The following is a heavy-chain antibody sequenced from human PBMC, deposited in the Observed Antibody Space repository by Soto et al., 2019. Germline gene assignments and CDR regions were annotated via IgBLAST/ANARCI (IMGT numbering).Heavy chain of an antibody. CDR3: ARAGFLEWDDFDY. V-gene: IGHV3-11*06. CDR1: GFTFSDYY. Sequence: QVQLVESGGGLVKPGGSLRLSCTASGFTFSDYYMNWVRQAPGKGLEWVSYSSSSSSYTKYADSVKGRFTISRDQAKNSVHLQMNSLRAEDTAVYYCARAGFLEWDDFDYWGQGILVTVSS. CDR2: SSSSSSYT. J-gene: IGHJ4*02. D-gene: IGHD3-3*01.